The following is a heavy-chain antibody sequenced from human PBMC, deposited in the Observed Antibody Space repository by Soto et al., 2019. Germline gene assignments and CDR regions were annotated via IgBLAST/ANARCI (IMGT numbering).Heavy chain of an antibody. D-gene: IGHD6-13*01. CDR1: GGSISSGGYY. CDR3: ARVSSWYNYFDY. CDR2: IYYSGST. J-gene: IGHJ4*02. Sequence: PSETLSLTCTVSGGSISSGGYYWSWIRQHPGKGLEWIGYIYYSGSTYYNPSLKSRVTISVDTSKNQFSLKLSSVTAADTAVYYCARVSSWYNYFDYWGQGTLVTVYS. V-gene: IGHV4-31*03.